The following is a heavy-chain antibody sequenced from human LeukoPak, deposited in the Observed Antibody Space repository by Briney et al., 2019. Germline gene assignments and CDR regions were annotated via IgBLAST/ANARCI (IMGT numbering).Heavy chain of an antibody. V-gene: IGHV4-39*07. CDR2: IYYSGST. CDR1: GGYISSSSYY. D-gene: IGHD3-22*01. J-gene: IGHJ5*02. Sequence: SETLSLTCTVSGGYISSSSYYWGWIRQPPGKGLEWIGSIYYSGSTYYNPSLKSRVTISVDTSKNQFSLKLSSVTAADTAVYYCARIPFPYDSPPPRFDPWGQGTLVTVSS. CDR3: ARIPFPYDSPPPRFDP.